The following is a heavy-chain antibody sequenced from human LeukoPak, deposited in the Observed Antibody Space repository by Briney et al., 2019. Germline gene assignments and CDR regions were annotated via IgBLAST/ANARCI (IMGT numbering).Heavy chain of an antibody. CDR2: ISGSGGST. Sequence: GGSLRLSCAASGFTFSSYAMSWVRQAPGKELELVSAISGSGGSTYYADSVKDRFTISRDNSKNTLYLLMNSLRADDTTVSYFAKGLDILTGYYLFDYWGQGTLVTVSS. D-gene: IGHD3-9*01. CDR3: AKGLDILTGYYLFDY. CDR1: GFTFSSYA. V-gene: IGHV3-23*01. J-gene: IGHJ4*02.